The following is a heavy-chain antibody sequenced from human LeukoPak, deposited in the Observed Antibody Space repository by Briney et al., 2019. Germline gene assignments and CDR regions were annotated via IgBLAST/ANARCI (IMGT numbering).Heavy chain of an antibody. CDR1: GGSISSSSYY. D-gene: IGHD2-2*01. J-gene: IGHJ4*02. CDR2: IYYSGST. CDR3: ARVSVVPAVLSHSHFDY. Sequence: PSETLSLTCTVSGGSISSSSYYWGWLRQPPGKGLEWIGSIYYSGSTYYNPSLKSRVTISVDTSKNQFFLKLSSVTAADTAVYYCARVSVVPAVLSHSHFDYWGQGTLVTVSS. V-gene: IGHV4-39*07.